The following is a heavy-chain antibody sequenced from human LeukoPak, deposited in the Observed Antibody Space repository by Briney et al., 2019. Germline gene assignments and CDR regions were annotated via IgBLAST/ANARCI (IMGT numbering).Heavy chain of an antibody. CDR3: ARHADYYDSSAFDY. J-gene: IGHJ4*02. CDR1: GVSISSYY. V-gene: IGHV4-59*08. CDR2: IYYSGRT. Sequence: SETLSLTCTVSGVSISSYYWSWIRQPPGKGLEWIGYIYYSGRTNYNPSLKSRVTISVDTSKNQFSLKLSSVTAADTAVYYCARHADYYDSSAFDYWGQGTLVTVSS. D-gene: IGHD3-22*01.